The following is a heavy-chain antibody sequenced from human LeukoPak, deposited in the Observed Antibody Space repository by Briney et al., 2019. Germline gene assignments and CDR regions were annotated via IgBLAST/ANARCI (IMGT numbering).Heavy chain of an antibody. CDR2: VNHSGRT. Sequence: SETLSLTCAVYGGSFSGYFWSWIRQPPGKGLEWIGEVNHSGRTNYNPSLKSRVTISVDPSKSQFSLNLRSVTAADTAVYYCARSLRYCSSTSCYSFDPWGQGTLVTVSS. D-gene: IGHD2-2*01. CDR3: ARSLRYCSSTSCYSFDP. J-gene: IGHJ5*02. CDR1: GGSFSGYF. V-gene: IGHV4-34*01.